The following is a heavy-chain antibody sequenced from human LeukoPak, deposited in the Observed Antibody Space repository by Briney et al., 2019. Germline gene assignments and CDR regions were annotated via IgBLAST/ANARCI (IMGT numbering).Heavy chain of an antibody. Sequence: ASVKVSCKASGYTFTSYYMHWVRQAPGQGLEWMGIINPSGGSTSYAQKFQGGVTMTRDTSTSTVYMELSSLRSEDTAVYYCARGVRRDILTGYYSSWGQGTLVTVSS. V-gene: IGHV1-46*01. CDR1: GYTFTSYY. CDR3: ARGVRRDILTGYYSS. D-gene: IGHD3-9*01. CDR2: INPSGGST. J-gene: IGHJ5*02.